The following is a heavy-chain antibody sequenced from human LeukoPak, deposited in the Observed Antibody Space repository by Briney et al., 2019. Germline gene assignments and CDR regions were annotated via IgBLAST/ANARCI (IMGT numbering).Heavy chain of an antibody. J-gene: IGHJ4*02. CDR3: ASIRITMVRGVPDH. D-gene: IGHD3-10*01. V-gene: IGHV4-34*01. Sequence: SETLSLTCAVYGGSFSGYYWSWIRQPPGKGLEWIGEINHSGSTNYNPSLKSRVTISVDTSKNQFSLKLSSVTAADTAVYYCASIRITMVRGVPDHWGQGTLVTVSS. CDR1: GGSFSGYY. CDR2: INHSGST.